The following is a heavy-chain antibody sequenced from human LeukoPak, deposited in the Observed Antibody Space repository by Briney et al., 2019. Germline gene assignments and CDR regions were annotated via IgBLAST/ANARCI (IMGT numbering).Heavy chain of an antibody. CDR1: GGSVNSVGYY. J-gene: IGHJ5*02. CDR3: ARRTHEFDP. V-gene: IGHV4-30-2*01. Sequence: SQTLSLTWAFSGGSVNSVGYYWSWIRQPPGKGLEWIGYIFHSGNTYYNPSLKSRVTISVDGSKNQFSLKLNSVTAADTAVYFCARRTHEFDPWGQGTLVTVSS. CDR2: IFHSGNT.